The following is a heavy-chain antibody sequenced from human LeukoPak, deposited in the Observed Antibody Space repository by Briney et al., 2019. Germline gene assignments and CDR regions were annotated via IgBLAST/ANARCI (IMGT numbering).Heavy chain of an antibody. Sequence: SSQTLSLTCAISGDSVTSNSAAWNWIRQSPSRGLEWLGRTYYRSKWYNDYAVSVKSRITINPDTSKNQFSLQLNSVTPEDTAVYYCAGETGTTWYYDYGMDVWGQGTTVTVSS. CDR2: TYYRSKWYN. CDR3: AGETGTTWYYDYGMDV. J-gene: IGHJ6*02. V-gene: IGHV6-1*01. CDR1: GDSVTSNSAA. D-gene: IGHD1-14*01.